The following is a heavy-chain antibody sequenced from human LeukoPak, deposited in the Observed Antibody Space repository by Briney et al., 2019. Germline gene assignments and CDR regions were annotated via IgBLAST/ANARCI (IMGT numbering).Heavy chain of an antibody. J-gene: IGHJ6*03. CDR3: ARDLGAHMDV. CDR1: GGSISSYY. Sequence: SETLSLTCTVSGGSISSYYWSWIRQLAGNRLEWIGRFYTSGSTNYNPSLKSRVTMSVDTSRNQFSLKLSSITAADTAVYYCARDLGAHMDVWGKGTTVTISS. CDR2: FYTSGST. V-gene: IGHV4-4*07.